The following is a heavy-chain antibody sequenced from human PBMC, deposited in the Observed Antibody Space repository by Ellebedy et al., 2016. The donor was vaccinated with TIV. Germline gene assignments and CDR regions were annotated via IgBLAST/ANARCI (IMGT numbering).Heavy chain of an antibody. CDR3: AKTFNWSPDV. V-gene: IGHV3-23*01. D-gene: IGHD3-9*01. CDR1: GFTFSNYA. J-gene: IGHJ3*01. CDR2: ISGIGGNT. Sequence: PGGSLRLSCAASGFTFSNYAMTWVRQAPGKGLEWVSSISGIGGNTYYADSVKGRFTISRDNSKNTLYLQMDSLRAEDTAVYYCAKTFNWSPDVWGQGTMVTASS.